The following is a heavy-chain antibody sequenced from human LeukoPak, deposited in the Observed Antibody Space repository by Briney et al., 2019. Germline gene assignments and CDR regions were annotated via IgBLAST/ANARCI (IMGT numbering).Heavy chain of an antibody. J-gene: IGHJ3*02. CDR2: IKQDGSEK. D-gene: IGHD6-6*01. CDR1: GFTFSSYW. CDR3: ARARRGGIWQLVGAFDI. Sequence: QPGGSLRLSCAASGFTFSSYWMSWVRQAPGKGLEWVANIKQDGSEKYYVDSVKGRFTISRDNAKNSLYLQMNSLRAEDTAVYYCARARRGGIWQLVGAFDIWGQGTMVTVSS. V-gene: IGHV3-7*01.